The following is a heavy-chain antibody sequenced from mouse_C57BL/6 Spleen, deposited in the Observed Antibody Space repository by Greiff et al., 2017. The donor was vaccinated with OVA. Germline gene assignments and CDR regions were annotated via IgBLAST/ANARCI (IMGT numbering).Heavy chain of an antibody. D-gene: IGHD2-4*01. V-gene: IGHV1-81*01. J-gene: IGHJ4*01. CDR3: ARNYEDAMDY. Sequence: VQLVESGAELARPGASVKLSCKASGYTFTSYGISWVKQRTGQGLEWIGEIYPRSGNTYYNEKFKGKATLTADKSSSTAYMELRSLTSEDSAVYFCARNYEDAMDYWGQGTSVTVSS. CDR2: IYPRSGNT. CDR1: GYTFTSYG.